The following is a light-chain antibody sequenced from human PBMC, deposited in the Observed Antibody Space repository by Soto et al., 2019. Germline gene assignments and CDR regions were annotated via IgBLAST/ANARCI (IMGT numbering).Light chain of an antibody. Sequence: EIVLTQSPGTLSLSPGERATLSCRASQSVSNNYLAWYQQKPGQAPRLLLYGASNRATGIPDRFSGSGSGTDFTLTISRLGPEDFAVDYCQQYGSSGTFGQGTKVDIK. CDR1: QSVSNNY. V-gene: IGKV3-20*01. CDR3: QQYGSSGT. CDR2: GAS. J-gene: IGKJ1*01.